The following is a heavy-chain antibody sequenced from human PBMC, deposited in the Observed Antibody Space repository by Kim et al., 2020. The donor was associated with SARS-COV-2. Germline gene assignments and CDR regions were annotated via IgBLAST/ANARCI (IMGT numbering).Heavy chain of an antibody. CDR1: GFTFSSYG. CDR2: ISYDGSNK. D-gene: IGHD6-13*01. Sequence: GGSLRLSCAASGFTFSSYGMHWVRQAPGKGLEWVAVISYDGSNKYYADSVKGRFTISRDNSKNTLYLQMNSLRAEDTAVYYCARDKRFHSSSWYNFNWFDPWGQGTLVTVSS. CDR3: ARDKRFHSSSWYNFNWFDP. V-gene: IGHV3-33*05. J-gene: IGHJ5*02.